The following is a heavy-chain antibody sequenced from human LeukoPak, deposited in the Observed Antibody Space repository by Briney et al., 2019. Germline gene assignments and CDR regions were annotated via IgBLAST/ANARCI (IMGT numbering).Heavy chain of an antibody. V-gene: IGHV3-23*01. Sequence: PGGSLRLSCAASGFTFSSYAMSWVRQAPGKGVEWVSAISGSGGSTDYADSVKGRFTISRDNSKNTLYLQMNSLRAEDTAVYYCAKDWWGGDCGGDCYSSFDYWGQGTLVTVSS. CDR3: AKDWWGGDCGGDCYSSFDY. CDR1: GFTFSSYA. D-gene: IGHD2-21*02. CDR2: ISGSGGST. J-gene: IGHJ4*02.